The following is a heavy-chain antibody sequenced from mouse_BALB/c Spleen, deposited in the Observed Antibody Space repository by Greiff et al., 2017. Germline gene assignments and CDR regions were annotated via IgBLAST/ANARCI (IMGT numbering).Heavy chain of an antibody. CDR3: AYGYDGAWFAY. CDR1: GYSITSDYA. J-gene: IGHJ3*01. Sequence: EVKLMESGPGLVKPSQSLSLTCTVTGYSITSDYAWNWIRQFPGNKLEWMGYISYSGSTSYNPSLKSRISITRDTSKNQFFLQLNSVTTEDTATYYCAYGYDGAWFAYWGQGTLVTVSA. V-gene: IGHV3-2*02. D-gene: IGHD2-2*01. CDR2: ISYSGST.